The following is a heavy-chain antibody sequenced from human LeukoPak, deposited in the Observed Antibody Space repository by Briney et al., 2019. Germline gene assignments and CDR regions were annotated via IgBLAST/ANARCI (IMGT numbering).Heavy chain of an antibody. Sequence: PGGSLRLSCAASGFTFSSYGMNRVRQAPGKGLEWVSYISSSSSTIYYADSVKGRFTISRDNAKNSLYLQMNSLRDDDTAVYYRARDRSSGYYGTFDYWGQGTLVTVS. CDR2: ISSSSSTI. J-gene: IGHJ4*02. CDR3: ARDRSSGYYGTFDY. D-gene: IGHD3-22*01. V-gene: IGHV3-48*02. CDR1: GFTFSSYG.